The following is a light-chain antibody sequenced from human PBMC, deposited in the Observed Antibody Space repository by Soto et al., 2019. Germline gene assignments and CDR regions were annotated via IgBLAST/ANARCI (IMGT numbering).Light chain of an antibody. Sequence: DVVMTQSPLSLPVTLGQPASISCRSHQSLVHSDGIAYFSWFQQRPGRSPRRLIYKVSNRDSGAPARFSGSGSGTDFALKISRVEAEDVGVYYCMQGTHWPITFGQGTRLEIK. CDR2: KVS. V-gene: IGKV2-30*02. CDR3: MQGTHWPIT. J-gene: IGKJ5*01. CDR1: QSLVHSDGIAY.